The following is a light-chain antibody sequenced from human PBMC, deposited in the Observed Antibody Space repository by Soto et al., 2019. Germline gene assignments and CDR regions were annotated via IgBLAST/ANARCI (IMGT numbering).Light chain of an antibody. V-gene: IGKV3-15*01. Sequence: MKQSPGTLSVSAGERDPLSCRASQSVRSNLAWYQQKPGQAPRLLIYEASTRATGIPARFSGSGSGTEFTLTISSLQSEDFAVYHCQQYNNWPPFTFGPGTKVDIK. J-gene: IGKJ3*01. CDR3: QQYNNWPPFT. CDR1: QSVRSN. CDR2: EAS.